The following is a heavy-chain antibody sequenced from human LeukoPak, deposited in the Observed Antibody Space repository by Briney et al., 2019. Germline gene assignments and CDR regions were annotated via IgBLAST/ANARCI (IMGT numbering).Heavy chain of an antibody. V-gene: IGHV1-69*04. CDR3: ARDQQYYDTSGKGPAAFDI. CDR1: GGTFSTYT. Sequence: GASVKVSCKASGGTFSTYTINWVRQAPGQGLEWMGRIIPIVGIANYAQRFQGRVTITADKSTNTAYMELSSLKSEDTAAFYCARDQQYYDTSGKGPAAFDIWGQGTLVTVSS. CDR2: IIPIVGIA. J-gene: IGHJ3*02. D-gene: IGHD3-22*01.